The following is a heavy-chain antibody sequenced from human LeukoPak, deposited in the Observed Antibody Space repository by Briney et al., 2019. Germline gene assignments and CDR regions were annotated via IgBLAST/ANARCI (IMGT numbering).Heavy chain of an antibody. J-gene: IGHJ5*01. CDR3: ARGLLIGSWEGDNWFDS. CDR1: GGSISSYY. Sequence: PSETLSLTCTVSGGSISSYYWSWIRQPAGKGLEWIGRIYTSGSTNYNPSLKSRVTMSVDTSKIQFSLKLSSVTAADTAVYYCARGLLIGSWEGDNWFDSWGQGTLVTVSS. V-gene: IGHV4-4*07. D-gene: IGHD6-13*01. CDR2: IYTSGST.